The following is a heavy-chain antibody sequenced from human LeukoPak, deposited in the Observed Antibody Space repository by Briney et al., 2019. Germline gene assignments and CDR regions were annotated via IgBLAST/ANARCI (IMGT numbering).Heavy chain of an antibody. Sequence: SVKVSCKAPGGSFGGYAIHWVRQAPGQGLEWMGGIVPILGTANYAQKFQGRVTITADDSTGTAYMELTSLRSADTAVYYCARSQGYSYGSSYWGQGTLVTVSS. J-gene: IGHJ4*02. V-gene: IGHV1-69*13. CDR1: GGSFGGYA. CDR3: ARSQGYSYGSSY. D-gene: IGHD5-18*01. CDR2: IVPILGTA.